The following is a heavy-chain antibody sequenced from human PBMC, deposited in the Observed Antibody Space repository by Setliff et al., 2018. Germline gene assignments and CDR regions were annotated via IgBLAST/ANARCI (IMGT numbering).Heavy chain of an antibody. Sequence: SETLSLTCTVSGDSISSRRNYWGWFRQPPGKGLEFIGYVYYSGPTNYDPSLKSRVTMSVDSSKNQFSLKLSSVTAADTAVYYCARGGTYRYFDYWGQGALVTVSS. V-gene: IGHV4-61*01. CDR3: ARGGTYRYFDY. CDR2: VYYSGPT. J-gene: IGHJ4*02. CDR1: GDSISSRRNY.